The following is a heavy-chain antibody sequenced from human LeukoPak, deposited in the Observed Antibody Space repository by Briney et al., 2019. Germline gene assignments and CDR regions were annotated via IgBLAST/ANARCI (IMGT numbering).Heavy chain of an antibody. Sequence: SETLSLTCAVYGGSFSGYYWSWIRQPPGKGLEWIGEINHSGSTNYNPSLKSRVTISVDTSKNQFSLKLSSVTAADTAVYYCAKDLSGYGDYTDAFDIWGQGTMVTVSS. J-gene: IGHJ3*02. CDR2: INHSGST. CDR3: AKDLSGYGDYTDAFDI. V-gene: IGHV4-34*01. D-gene: IGHD4-17*01. CDR1: GGSFSGYY.